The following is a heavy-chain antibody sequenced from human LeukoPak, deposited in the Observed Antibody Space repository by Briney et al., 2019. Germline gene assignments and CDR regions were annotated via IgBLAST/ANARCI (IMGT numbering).Heavy chain of an antibody. CDR1: GGSFRGYY. CDR3: ARPGAKSRYCSGTSCYRNNAFDI. D-gene: IGHD2-2*01. J-gene: IGHJ3*02. V-gene: IGHV4-34*01. CDR2: INHSGST. Sequence: SETLSLTCAVYGGSFRGYYSSWIRQPPGKGREWIGEINHSGSTNYNPPLKSRVTISVDTSENQFSLKLSSVAAADTAVYYCARPGAKSRYCSGTSCYRNNAFDIWGQGTMVTVSS.